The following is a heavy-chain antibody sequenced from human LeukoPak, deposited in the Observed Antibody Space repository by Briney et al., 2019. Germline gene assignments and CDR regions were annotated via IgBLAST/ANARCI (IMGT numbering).Heavy chain of an antibody. V-gene: IGHV3-23*01. CDR2: ISGSGGST. Sequence: QSGGSLRLSCAASGFTFSSYAMSWVRQAPGKGLEWVSAISGSGGSTYYADSVKGRFTISRDNSKNTLYLQMNSLRAEDTAVYYCAKGGRYGGNVYYFDYWGQGTLVTVSS. CDR1: GFTFSSYA. D-gene: IGHD4-23*01. CDR3: AKGGRYGGNVYYFDY. J-gene: IGHJ4*02.